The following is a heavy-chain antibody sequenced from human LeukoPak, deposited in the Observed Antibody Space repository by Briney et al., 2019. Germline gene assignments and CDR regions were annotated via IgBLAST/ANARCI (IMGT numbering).Heavy chain of an antibody. V-gene: IGHV4-61*01. Sequence: SETLSLTCTVSGGSVTGDTYYWTWIRQPPGKGLEWVGHISQSGSAHYSPSLKSRVTISEDKSKNQFSLQLSSVTVADTAVYYCARGLGESGAFDIWGQGTMVTVSS. CDR3: ARGLGESGAFDI. J-gene: IGHJ3*02. CDR2: ISQSGSA. D-gene: IGHD3-10*01. CDR1: GGSVTGDTYY.